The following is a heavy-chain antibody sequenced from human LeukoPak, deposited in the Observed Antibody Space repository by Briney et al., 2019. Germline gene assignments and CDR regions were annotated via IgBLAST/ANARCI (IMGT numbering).Heavy chain of an antibody. CDR3: AKGHTIAHDAFDI. CDR2: IRYDGSTK. CDR1: GFSFSGYG. V-gene: IGHV3-30*02. J-gene: IGHJ3*02. D-gene: IGHD3-9*01. Sequence: PGGSLRLSCAASGFSFSGYGMHWVRQVPGKGLEWVAFIRYDGSTKFYTDSVKGRFAISRDNSKNTLSLQMNSLRTEDTAVYYCAKGHTIAHDAFDIWGQGTMVTVSS.